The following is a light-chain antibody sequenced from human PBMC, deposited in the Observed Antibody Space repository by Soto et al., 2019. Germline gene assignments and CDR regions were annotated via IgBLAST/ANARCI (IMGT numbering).Light chain of an antibody. J-gene: IGLJ1*01. CDR2: EVS. Sequence: QSVLTQPASVSGSPGQSITISCTGTSSDVGAYNSLSWYQQHPGKAPKLMIYEVSKRPSGVSDRFSGSKSDNTASLTISGLQAEDEADYYCISYTSSGTYVFGSGTKVTVL. CDR1: SSDVGAYNS. V-gene: IGLV2-14*01. CDR3: ISYTSSGTYV.